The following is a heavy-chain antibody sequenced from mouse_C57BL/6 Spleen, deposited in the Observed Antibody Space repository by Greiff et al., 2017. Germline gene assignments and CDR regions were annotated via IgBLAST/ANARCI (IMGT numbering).Heavy chain of an antibody. CDR1: GYAFSSHW. V-gene: IGHV1-80*01. CDR2: IYPGDGDT. CDR3: ARKLRGAMDY. D-gene: IGHD1-1*01. J-gene: IGHJ4*01. Sequence: QVQLQQSGAELVKPGGPVKISCKASGYAFSSHWMKWVKQRTGKGLEWVGQIYPGDGDTNYKGKFKGKATLTADKSSSTAYMQLSSLTSEDSAVYFCARKLRGAMDYWGQGTSVTVSS.